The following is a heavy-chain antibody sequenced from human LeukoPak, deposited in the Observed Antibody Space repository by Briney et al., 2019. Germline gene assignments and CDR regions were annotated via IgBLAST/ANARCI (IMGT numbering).Heavy chain of an antibody. Sequence: GASVKVTCKASGGTFSSYAISWVRQAPGQGLEWMGGIIPIFGTANYAQKFQGRVTITADESTSTAYMELSSLRSEDTAVYYCARDDYGSGDRPYYYYMDVWGKGTTVTISS. D-gene: IGHD3-10*01. V-gene: IGHV1-69*13. CDR1: GGTFSSYA. CDR3: ARDDYGSGDRPYYYYMDV. CDR2: IIPIFGTA. J-gene: IGHJ6*03.